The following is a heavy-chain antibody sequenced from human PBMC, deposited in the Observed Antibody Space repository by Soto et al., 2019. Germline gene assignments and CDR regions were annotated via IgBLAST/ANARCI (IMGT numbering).Heavy chain of an antibody. V-gene: IGHV3-23*01. CDR3: AKGRMVRGVSAPDY. CDR1: GFTFSRDA. Sequence: GWSLRLSFAASGFTFSRDAMSWFGHAPVKGLEWVSAISGSGGSTYYADSVKGRFTISRDNSKNTLYLQMNSLRAEDTAVYYCAKGRMVRGVSAPDYWGQGTLVTVSS. J-gene: IGHJ4*02. CDR2: ISGSGGST. D-gene: IGHD3-10*01.